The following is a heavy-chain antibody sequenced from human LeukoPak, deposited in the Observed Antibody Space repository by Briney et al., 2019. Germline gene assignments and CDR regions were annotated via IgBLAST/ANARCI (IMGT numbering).Heavy chain of an antibody. Sequence: PGGSLRLSCAASGFTFSDFYMSWLRQTPGKGLEWVSYISTTGTTMDYADSVKGRFTISRDNAKDSLSLQMNNLGAEDTAVYYCAKGHAYGMIWGQGTLVTVSS. CDR2: ISTTGTTM. J-gene: IGHJ1*01. V-gene: IGHV3-11*01. D-gene: IGHD3-10*01. CDR3: AKGHAYGMI. CDR1: GFTFSDFY.